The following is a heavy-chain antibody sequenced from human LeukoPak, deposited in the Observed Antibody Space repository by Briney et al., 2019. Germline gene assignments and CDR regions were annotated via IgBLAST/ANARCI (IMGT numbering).Heavy chain of an antibody. V-gene: IGHV4-34*01. CDR3: ARAYSSGWTRIGLDY. J-gene: IGHJ4*02. CDR2: INHSGST. D-gene: IGHD6-19*01. Sequence: PSETLSLTCAVYGGSFSGYYWSWIRQPPGKGLEWIGEINHSGSTNYNPSLKSRVTISVDTSKNQFSLKLSSVTAADTAVYYCARAYSSGWTRIGLDYWGQGTLVTVSS. CDR1: GGSFSGYY.